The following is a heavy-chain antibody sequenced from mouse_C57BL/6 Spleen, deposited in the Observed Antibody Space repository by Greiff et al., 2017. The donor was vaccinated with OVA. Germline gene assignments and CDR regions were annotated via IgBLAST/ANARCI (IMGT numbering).Heavy chain of an antibody. D-gene: IGHD1-1*01. CDR2: IDPSDSYT. CDR3: ARGGGSSPFDY. Sequence: VQLQQPGAELVMPGASVKLSCKASGYTFTSYWMHWVKQGPGQGLEWIGEIDPSDSYTNYNQKLKGKSTLTVDKSSSTAYMQRSSLTSEDSAVYYCARGGGSSPFDYWGQGTTLTVSS. J-gene: IGHJ2*01. V-gene: IGHV1-69*01. CDR1: GYTFTSYW.